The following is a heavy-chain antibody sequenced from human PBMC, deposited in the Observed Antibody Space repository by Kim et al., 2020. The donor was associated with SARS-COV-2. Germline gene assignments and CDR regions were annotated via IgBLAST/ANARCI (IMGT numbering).Heavy chain of an antibody. V-gene: IGHV3-23*01. Sequence: GGSLRLSCAASGFTFSTYEMTWVRQAPGRGPEWVSTLRDDGGATYYADSVKGRFIISRDNSKNTLYLQMNSLRVEDTAIYYCVKGSACDYWGQGTLVTVSS. CDR2: LRDDGGAT. CDR3: VKGSACDY. J-gene: IGHJ4*02. CDR1: GFTFSTYE.